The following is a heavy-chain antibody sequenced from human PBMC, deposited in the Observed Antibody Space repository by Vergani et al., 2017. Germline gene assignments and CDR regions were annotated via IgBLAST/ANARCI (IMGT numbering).Heavy chain of an antibody. V-gene: IGHV1-2*02. Sequence: QVQLVQSGAEVKKPGASVKVSCKASGYTFTGYYMHWVRQAPGQGLEWMGWINPNSGGTNYAQKFQGRVTMTRDTSISTAYMELSRLRADDTAVYYWARDRQWLVQLNYYYYMDVWGKGTTVTVSS. J-gene: IGHJ6*03. D-gene: IGHD6-19*01. CDR3: ARDRQWLVQLNYYYYMDV. CDR2: INPNSGGT. CDR1: GYTFTGYY.